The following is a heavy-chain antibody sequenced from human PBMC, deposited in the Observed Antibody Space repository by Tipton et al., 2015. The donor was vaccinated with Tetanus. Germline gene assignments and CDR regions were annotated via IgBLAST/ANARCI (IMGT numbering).Heavy chain of an antibody. CDR3: ARRGEARANWFDS. CDR1: GFSIRDFG. J-gene: IGHJ5*01. V-gene: IGHV3-48*02. CDR2: ISYSSTSI. Sequence: SLRLSCAASGFSIRDFGMNWVRQAPGKGLEWVSYISYSSTSIYYADSVKGRFGVSRDNAKNSLYLQMNTLRDDDTAVYYCARRGEARANWFDSWGQGTLVTVPS.